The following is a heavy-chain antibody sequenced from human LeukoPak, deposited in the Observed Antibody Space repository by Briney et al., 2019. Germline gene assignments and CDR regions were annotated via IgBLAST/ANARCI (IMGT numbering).Heavy chain of an antibody. CDR1: GGSFSGYY. CDR2: INHSGST. CDR3: ARGPYPFWRYYYYYMDV. J-gene: IGHJ6*03. Sequence: KPSETLSLTCAVYGGSFSGYYWSWIRQPPGKGLEWIGEINHSGSTNYNPSLKSRVTISVDTSKNQFSLKLSSVTAADTAVYYCARGPYPFWRYYYYYMDVWGKGTTVTVSS. V-gene: IGHV4-34*01. D-gene: IGHD3-3*01.